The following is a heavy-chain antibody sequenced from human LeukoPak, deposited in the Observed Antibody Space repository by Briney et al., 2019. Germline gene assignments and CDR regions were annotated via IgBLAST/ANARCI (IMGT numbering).Heavy chain of an antibody. J-gene: IGHJ5*02. D-gene: IGHD3-3*01. CDR2: ISYDGSNK. CDR1: GFTFSSYA. Sequence: GRSLRLSCAASGFTFSSYAMHWVRQAPGKGLEWVAVISYDGSNKYYADSVKGRFTISRDNSKNTLYLQMNSLRAEDTAVYYCARGIGGYYLNWFDPWGQGTLVTVSS. V-gene: IGHV3-30-3*01. CDR3: ARGIGGYYLNWFDP.